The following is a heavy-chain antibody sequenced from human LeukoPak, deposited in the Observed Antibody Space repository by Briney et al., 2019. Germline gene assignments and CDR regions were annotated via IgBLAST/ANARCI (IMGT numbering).Heavy chain of an antibody. V-gene: IGHV4-34*01. Sequence: SETLSLTCAVYGVSFSGYYWSWIRQPPGKGLEWIGEINHSGSTNYNPSLKSRVTISVDTSKNQFSLKLSSVTAADTAVYYCGAAAGPPRSYYYYYGMDVWGQGTTVTVSS. D-gene: IGHD6-13*01. CDR3: GAAAGPPRSYYYYYGMDV. J-gene: IGHJ6*02. CDR1: GVSFSGYY. CDR2: INHSGST.